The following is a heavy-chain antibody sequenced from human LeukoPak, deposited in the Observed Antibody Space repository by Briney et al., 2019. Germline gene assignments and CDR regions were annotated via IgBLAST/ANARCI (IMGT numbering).Heavy chain of an antibody. V-gene: IGHV3-23*01. CDR3: AKHWEPLSMARGDYFDY. CDR1: GFTFSSYA. Sequence: GGSLRLSCAASGFTFSSYAMSWVRQAPGKGLEWVSGISGSGGSTYYADSVKGRFTISRDNSKNTLYLQMNSLRAEDTAVYYCAKHWEPLSMARGDYFDYWGQGTLVTVSS. CDR2: ISGSGGST. J-gene: IGHJ4*02. D-gene: IGHD3-10*01.